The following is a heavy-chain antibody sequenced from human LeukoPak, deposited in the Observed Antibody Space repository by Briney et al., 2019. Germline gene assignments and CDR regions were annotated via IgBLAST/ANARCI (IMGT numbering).Heavy chain of an antibody. J-gene: IGHJ5*02. CDR3: ARGDAVGATPESWFDP. CDR2: IIPIFGTA. V-gene: IGHV1-69*05. Sequence: GASVKVSCKASGGTFSSYAISWVRQAPGQGLELMGGIIPIFGTANYAQKFQGRVTITTDESTSTAYMELSSLRSEDTAVYYCARGDAVGATPESWFDPWGQGTLVTVSS. CDR1: GGTFSSYA. D-gene: IGHD1-26*01.